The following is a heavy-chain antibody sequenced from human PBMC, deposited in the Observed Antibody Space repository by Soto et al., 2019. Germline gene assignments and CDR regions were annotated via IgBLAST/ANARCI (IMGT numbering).Heavy chain of an antibody. CDR2: IYYSGST. CDR1: GGSISSSSYY. J-gene: IGHJ4*02. CDR3: ATPLFGDGDY. D-gene: IGHD3-10*02. Sequence: QLQLQESGPGLVKPSETLSLTCTVSGGSISSSSYYWGWIRQPPGKGLEWIGSIYYSGSTHYNPSLKSRVTISVVTSKNQFSLELSSVTAAVTAVYNCATPLFGDGDYWGQGTLVTVSS. V-gene: IGHV4-39*01.